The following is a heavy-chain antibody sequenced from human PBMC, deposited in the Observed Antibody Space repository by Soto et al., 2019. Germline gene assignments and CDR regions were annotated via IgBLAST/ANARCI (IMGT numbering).Heavy chain of an antibody. CDR3: ARGGGGTRLDLRRPFDP. D-gene: IGHD2-15*01. Sequence: SETLSLTCAVYGGSFSGYYWSWIRQPPGKGLEWIGEINHSGSTNYNPSLKSRVTISVDTSKNQFSLKLSSVTAADTAVYYCARGGGGTRLDLRRPFDPWGQGTLVTV. V-gene: IGHV4-34*01. CDR2: INHSGST. J-gene: IGHJ5*02. CDR1: GGSFSGYY.